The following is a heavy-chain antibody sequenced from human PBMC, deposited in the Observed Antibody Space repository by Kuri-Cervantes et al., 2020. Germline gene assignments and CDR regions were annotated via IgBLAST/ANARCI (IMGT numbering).Heavy chain of an antibody. CDR1: GGSISSSSYY. CDR2: IYYSGST. Sequence: SETLSLTCTVSGGSISSSSYYWGWIRQPPGKGLEWIGSIYYSGSTYYNPSLKSRVTISVDTSKNQFSLKLSSVTAADTAVYYCARDLGTAGVVTWGQGTLVTVSS. V-gene: IGHV4-39*07. J-gene: IGHJ5*02. D-gene: IGHD6-13*01. CDR3: ARDLGTAGVVT.